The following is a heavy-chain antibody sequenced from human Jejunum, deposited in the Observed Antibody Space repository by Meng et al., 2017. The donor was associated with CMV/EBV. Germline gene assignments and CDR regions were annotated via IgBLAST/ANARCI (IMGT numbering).Heavy chain of an antibody. Sequence: TFITYGMHWVRQAPGKGLEWVAFIWRDESSWRDVSDRHYADSVKGRFTISRDNSKNTLYLQMNSLRADDTAVYYCARDAHNQNFDYWGQGTLVTVSS. V-gene: IGHV3-30*02. CDR1: TFITYG. CDR3: ARDAHNQNFDY. D-gene: IGHD1-1*01. CDR2: IWRDESSWRDVSDR. J-gene: IGHJ4*02.